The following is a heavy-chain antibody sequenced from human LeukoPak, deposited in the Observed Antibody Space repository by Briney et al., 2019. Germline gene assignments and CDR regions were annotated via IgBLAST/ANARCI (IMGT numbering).Heavy chain of an antibody. V-gene: IGHV1-69*05. CDR2: IIPIFGTA. D-gene: IGHD1-26*01. CDR1: GGTFRSYA. J-gene: IGHJ6*03. CDR3: ARDGGGSYYYYYMDV. Sequence: SVKVSCKASGGTFRSYAISWVRQAPGQGLDWREGIIPIFGTANYAQKFQGRVTITTDESTSTAYMELSSLRSEDTAVYYCARDGGGSYYYYYMDVWGKGTTVTVSS.